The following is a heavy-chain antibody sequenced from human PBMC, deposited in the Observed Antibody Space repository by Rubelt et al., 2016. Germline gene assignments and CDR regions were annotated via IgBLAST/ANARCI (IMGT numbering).Heavy chain of an antibody. D-gene: IGHD4/OR15-4a*01. CDR1: GSSFSTSW. Sequence: EVQLVESGGGLVQPGGSLRLSCAASGSSFSTSWMHWFRQVPGKGLVWVSRINSDGSSTTYADSGQGRLTMSRDKARNMVFLQMNSLRVEDTAVYYWARDWYGAIDCWGQGTLVTVSP. CDR2: INSDGSST. V-gene: IGHV3-74*01. CDR3: ARDWYGAIDC. J-gene: IGHJ4*02.